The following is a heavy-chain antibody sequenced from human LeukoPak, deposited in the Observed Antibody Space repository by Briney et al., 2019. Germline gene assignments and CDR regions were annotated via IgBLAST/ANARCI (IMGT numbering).Heavy chain of an antibody. CDR3: ARLLAAAGDYCMDV. CDR1: GGSFCGYY. CDR2: INHSGST. J-gene: IGHJ6*03. D-gene: IGHD6-13*01. Sequence: SETLSLTCAVYGGSFCGYYWSWIRQSPGKGLEWIGEINHSGSTNYNPSLKSRVTISVDTSKNQFSLKLSSVTAADTAVYYCARLLAAAGDYCMDVWGKGTTVTVSS. V-gene: IGHV4-34*01.